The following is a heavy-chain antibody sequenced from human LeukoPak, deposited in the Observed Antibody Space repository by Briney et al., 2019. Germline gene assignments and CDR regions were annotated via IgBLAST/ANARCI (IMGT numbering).Heavy chain of an antibody. J-gene: IGHJ6*02. D-gene: IGHD3-3*01. CDR1: GGSFSGYY. Sequence: SETLSLTCAVYGGSFSGYYWNWIRQPPGKGLEWIGEINHSGSTNYNPSLKSRVTISVDTSKNQFSLKLSSVTAADTAVYYCARVNGGDYDFWSGYYTDYYGMDVWGQGTTVTVSS. CDR3: ARVNGGDYDFWSGYYTDYYGMDV. V-gene: IGHV4-34*01. CDR2: INHSGST.